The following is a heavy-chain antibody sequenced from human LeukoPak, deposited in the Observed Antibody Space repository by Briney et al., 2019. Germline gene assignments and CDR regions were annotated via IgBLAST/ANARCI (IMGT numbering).Heavy chain of an antibody. CDR1: GFTFSDYY. CDR2: ISSSGSTI. Sequence: GGSLRLSCAASGFTFSDYYMSWIRQAPGKGLEWVSYISSSGSTIYYADSVKGRFTISRDNAKNSLYLQMSSLRAEDTAVYYCAKNIRTEGNYYYYMDVWGTGTTVTVSS. J-gene: IGHJ6*03. CDR3: AKNIRTEGNYYYYMDV. V-gene: IGHV3-11*01. D-gene: IGHD2/OR15-2a*01.